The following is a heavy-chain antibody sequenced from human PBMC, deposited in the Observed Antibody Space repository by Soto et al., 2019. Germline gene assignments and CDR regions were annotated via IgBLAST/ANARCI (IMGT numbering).Heavy chain of an antibody. D-gene: IGHD6-13*01. CDR3: ARGGLQHALDV. V-gene: IGHV3-74*03. CDR2: VNNDGTDT. J-gene: IGHJ6*02. Sequence: EVQLVESGGGLVQPGGSLRLSCAASGFTFSNYWMYWVRQAPGKGLVWVSRVNNDGTDTTHADSVKGRFTISRDNAENTLYLQMTTLRAEDTVVYYCARGGLQHALDVGDQGSTVSVSS. CDR1: GFTFSNYW.